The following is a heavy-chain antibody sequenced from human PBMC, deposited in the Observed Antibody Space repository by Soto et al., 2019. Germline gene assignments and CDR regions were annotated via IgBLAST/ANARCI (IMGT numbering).Heavy chain of an antibody. CDR3: ARDLQWELPRGPSFDL. J-gene: IGHJ3*01. Sequence: ASVKVSFKASGYTFTGYYMHWVRQAPGQWLEWMGRINPNSGGTNYAQKFQGRVTMTRDTSISTAYMELSRLRSDDTAVYYCARDLQWELPRGPSFDLWGQGKMVSVSS. V-gene: IGHV1-2*06. D-gene: IGHD1-26*01. CDR2: INPNSGGT. CDR1: GYTFTGYY.